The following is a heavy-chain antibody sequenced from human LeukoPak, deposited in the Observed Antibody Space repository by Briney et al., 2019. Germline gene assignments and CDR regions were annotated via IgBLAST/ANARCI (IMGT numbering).Heavy chain of an antibody. Sequence: SETLSLTCAVSGGSISSGGYYWSWIRQHPGKGLEWIGYIYYSGSTYYNPSLMSRVTISVDTSKNQFSLKLSSVTAADTAVYYCARARQLLWEFDYWGQGTLVTVSS. V-gene: IGHV4-31*11. D-gene: IGHD2-2*01. CDR3: ARARQLLWEFDY. CDR1: GGSISSGGYY. CDR2: IYYSGST. J-gene: IGHJ4*02.